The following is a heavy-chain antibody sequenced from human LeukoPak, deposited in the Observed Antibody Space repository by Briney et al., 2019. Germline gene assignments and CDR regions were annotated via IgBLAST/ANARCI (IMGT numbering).Heavy chain of an antibody. CDR3: ARDVFGSEYPFDF. J-gene: IGHJ4*02. D-gene: IGHD2-2*01. CDR1: GFILSRYS. V-gene: IGHV3-21*01. CDR2: ISTSSSYI. Sequence: GGSLRLSCAASGFILSRYSMNWVRQAPGKGLEWVSSISTSSSYIYYADSLKGRFTISRDNARNSLYLHMNSLRAEDTAVYYCARDVFGSEYPFDFWAREPWSPSPQ.